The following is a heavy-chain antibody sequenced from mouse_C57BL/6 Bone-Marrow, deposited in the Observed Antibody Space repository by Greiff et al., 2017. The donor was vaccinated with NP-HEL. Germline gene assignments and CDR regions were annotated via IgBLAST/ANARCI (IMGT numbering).Heavy chain of an antibody. V-gene: IGHV1-81*01. Sequence: QVQLQQSGAELARPGASVKLSCKASGYTFTSYGISWVKQRTGQGLEWIGEIYPRSGNTYYNEKFKGKATLTAVKSSSTAYMELRSLTSEDSAVYFCARGRGTYYSNSCAMDYWGQGTSVTVSS. CDR2: IYPRSGNT. CDR1: GYTFTSYG. J-gene: IGHJ4*01. CDR3: ARGRGTYYSNSCAMDY. D-gene: IGHD2-5*01.